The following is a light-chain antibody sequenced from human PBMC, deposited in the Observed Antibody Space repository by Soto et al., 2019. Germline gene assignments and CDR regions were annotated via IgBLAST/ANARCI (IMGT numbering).Light chain of an antibody. CDR3: QQYNNWPPVT. V-gene: IGKV3-15*01. CDR2: GAS. Sequence: EIVMTQSPAPLSVSPGERATLSCRARESVSSNLAWYQQKPGQAPRLLIYGASTRATGIPARFSGSGSGTEFTLTISSLQSEDFAVYYCQQYNNWPPVTFGQGTTVDIK. J-gene: IGKJ1*01. CDR1: ESVSSN.